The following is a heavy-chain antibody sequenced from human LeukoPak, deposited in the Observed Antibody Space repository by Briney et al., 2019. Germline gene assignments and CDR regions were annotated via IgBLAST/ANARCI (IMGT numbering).Heavy chain of an antibody. J-gene: IGHJ4*02. CDR2: INSDGSST. V-gene: IGHV3-74*01. CDR3: ARGREFLEWLSPLDY. CDR1: GFTFSSYW. Sequence: HPGGSLRLSCAASGFTFSSYWMHWVRQAPGKGLVWVSRINSDGSSTSYADSVKGRFTISRDNSKNTLYLQMNSLRAEDTAVYYCARGREFLEWLSPLDYWGQGTLVTVSS. D-gene: IGHD3-3*01.